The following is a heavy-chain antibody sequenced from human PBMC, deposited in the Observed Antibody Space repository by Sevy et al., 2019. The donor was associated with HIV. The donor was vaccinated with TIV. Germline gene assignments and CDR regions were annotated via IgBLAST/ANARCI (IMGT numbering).Heavy chain of an antibody. V-gene: IGHV3-66*02. Sequence: GGSLRLSCAISGFTVNDKYIIWVCQAPGKGLESVSVIFSSGSTYYADSAKGRFTISRDNSKNTVYLQMNSVRAEDTAVYYCVSLFLSYRSGWSYFDYWGQGTLVTVSS. CDR2: IFSSGST. J-gene: IGHJ4*02. CDR3: VSLFLSYRSGWSYFDY. CDR1: GFTVNDKY. D-gene: IGHD6-19*01.